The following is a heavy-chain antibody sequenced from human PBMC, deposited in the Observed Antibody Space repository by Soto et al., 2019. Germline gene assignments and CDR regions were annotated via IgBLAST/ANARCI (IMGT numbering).Heavy chain of an antibody. D-gene: IGHD2-2*02. Sequence: QVQLVQSGAEVKKPGSSVKVSCKASAGTFSSYAISWVRQAPGHGLEWMGGIIRIFGTANYAQKFQGRVTITADESTSTAYMELSSLRSEDTAVYYCARNGYCVSTSCYSDYYSGMDVWGQGTTVTVSS. CDR2: IIRIFGTA. CDR1: AGTFSSYA. J-gene: IGHJ6*02. V-gene: IGHV1-69*12. CDR3: ARNGYCVSTSCYSDYYSGMDV.